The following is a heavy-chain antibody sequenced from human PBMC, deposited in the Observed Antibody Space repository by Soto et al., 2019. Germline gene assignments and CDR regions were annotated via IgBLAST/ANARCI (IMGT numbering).Heavy chain of an antibody. CDR3: AREAVDDAFDI. Sequence: GGSLSLSCAASGFTFSIYEMNWVGQAPGKGLEWVSYISTSGSTVYNADSVQGRFTISRDNAKNSLYLQMNSLRAEDTAVYYCAREAVDDAFDIWGQGTMATVSS. D-gene: IGHD6-25*01. J-gene: IGHJ3*02. V-gene: IGHV3-48*03. CDR1: GFTFSIYE. CDR2: ISTSGSTV.